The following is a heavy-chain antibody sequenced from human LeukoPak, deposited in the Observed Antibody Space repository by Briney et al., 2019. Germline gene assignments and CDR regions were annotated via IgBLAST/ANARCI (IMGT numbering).Heavy chain of an antibody. CDR1: GFTFSSYA. J-gene: IGHJ4*02. Sequence: GGSLRLSCAASGFTFSSYAMHWVRQAPGKGLEWVAVISYDGSNKYYADSVKGRFTISRDNSKNTLYLQMNSLRAEDTAVYYCARVRKQWLVQGGLGYWGQGTLVTVSS. CDR3: ARVRKQWLVQGGLGY. D-gene: IGHD6-19*01. V-gene: IGHV3-30*04. CDR2: ISYDGSNK.